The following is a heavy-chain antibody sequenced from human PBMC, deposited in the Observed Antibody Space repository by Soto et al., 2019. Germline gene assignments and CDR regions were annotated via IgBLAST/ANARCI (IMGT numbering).Heavy chain of an antibody. Sequence: QVQLVESGGGVVQPGRSLRLSCAASGFTFSSYGMHWVRQAPGKGLEWVAVISYDGRDNYYADSLKGRFTISRDNSKNTLYLQMIRLRAEDTAVYYCAKDPVVLMVYTIPDFDYWGQGTLVTVSS. J-gene: IGHJ4*02. V-gene: IGHV3-30*18. CDR3: AKDPVVLMVYTIPDFDY. CDR2: ISYDGRDN. D-gene: IGHD2-8*01. CDR1: GFTFSSYG.